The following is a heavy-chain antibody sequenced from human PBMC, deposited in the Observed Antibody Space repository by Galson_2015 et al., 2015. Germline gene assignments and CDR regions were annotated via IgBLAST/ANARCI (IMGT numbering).Heavy chain of an antibody. CDR2: IDKHGEKV. D-gene: IGHD3-16*01. J-gene: IGHJ3*02. CDR3: AKEKLGTSWVSFDI. V-gene: IGHV3-43*01. CDR1: GFTFEDYS. Sequence: SLRLSCAASGFTFEDYSLHWVRQAPGRGLERVSLIDKHGEKVFYGDSVKGRFAISRDNRRRSLYLQMNSLRADDSALYYCAKEKLGTSWVSFDIWGQGAMVTVSA.